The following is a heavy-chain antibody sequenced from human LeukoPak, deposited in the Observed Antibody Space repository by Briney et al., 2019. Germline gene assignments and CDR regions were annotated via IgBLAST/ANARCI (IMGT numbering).Heavy chain of an antibody. CDR3: ARDTVTTRNAFDI. J-gene: IGHJ3*02. V-gene: IGHV3-30*03. Sequence: GGSLRLSCAASGFTSSSYAMHWVRQAPGKGLEWVAVISYDGSNKYYADSVKGRFTISRDNSKNTLYLQMNSLRAEDTAVYYCARDTVTTRNAFDIWGQGTMVTVSS. CDR1: GFTSSSYA. D-gene: IGHD4-17*01. CDR2: ISYDGSNK.